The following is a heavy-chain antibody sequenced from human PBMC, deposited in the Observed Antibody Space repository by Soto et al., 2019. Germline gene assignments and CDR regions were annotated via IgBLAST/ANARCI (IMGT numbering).Heavy chain of an antibody. J-gene: IGHJ6*02. V-gene: IGHV5-51*01. D-gene: IGHD3-22*01. CDR2: IYPGDPDT. CDR1: GYSFTSYW. CDR3: ARWNQDKYYYDSSGYYYYYGMDV. Sequence: PGESLKISCKGSGYSFTSYWIGWVRQMPGKGLEWMGIIYPGDPDTRYSPSFQGQVTISADKSISTAYLQWSSLKASDTAMYYCARWNQDKYYYDSSGYYYYYGMDVWGQGTTVTVSS.